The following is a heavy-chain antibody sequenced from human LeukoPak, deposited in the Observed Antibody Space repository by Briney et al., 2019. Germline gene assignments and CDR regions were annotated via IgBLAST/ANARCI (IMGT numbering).Heavy chain of an antibody. Sequence: ASVKVSCKASGGTFNNYAISWVRQAPGQGLEWMGWISAYNGNSNYAQKFQGRVTMTTDTSTSTGYMELRSLRSDDTAVCYCARVHSYCSSTSCLDYWGQGTLVTVSS. V-gene: IGHV1-18*01. J-gene: IGHJ4*02. CDR2: ISAYNGNS. CDR3: ARVHSYCSSTSCLDY. CDR1: GGTFNNYA. D-gene: IGHD2-2*01.